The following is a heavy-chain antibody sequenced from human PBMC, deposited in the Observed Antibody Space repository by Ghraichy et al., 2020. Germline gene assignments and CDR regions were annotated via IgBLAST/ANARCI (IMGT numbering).Heavy chain of an antibody. CDR2: IGRDGLT. D-gene: IGHD1-1*01. V-gene: IGHV3-23*01. J-gene: IGHJ4*02. CDR1: GFTFINYA. CDR3: AKYSRSTVTILSFDY. Sequence: GGSLRLSCAASGFTFINYAMSWVRQSPGKGLEWVSTIGRDGLTYYADSVQGRFTVSRDNSKNTVFLQMNSLRAEDTAIYYCAKYSRSTVTILSFDYWGKGTLVTVSS.